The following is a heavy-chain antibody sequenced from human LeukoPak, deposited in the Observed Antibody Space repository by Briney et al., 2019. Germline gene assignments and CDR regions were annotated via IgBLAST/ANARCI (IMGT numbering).Heavy chain of an antibody. Sequence: GSLRLSCAASGFTFSSYGMHWVRQAPGKGLEWVAVIWYDGSNKYYADSVKGRFTISRDNSKNTLYLQMNSLRAEDTAVYYCARTGIAARPTVWFDPWGQGTLVTVSS. CDR3: ARTGIAARPTVWFDP. CDR1: GFTFSSYG. CDR2: IWYDGSNK. J-gene: IGHJ5*02. D-gene: IGHD6-6*01. V-gene: IGHV3-33*01.